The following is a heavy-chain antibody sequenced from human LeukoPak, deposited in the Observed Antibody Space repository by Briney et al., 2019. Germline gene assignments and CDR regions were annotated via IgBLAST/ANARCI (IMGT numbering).Heavy chain of an antibody. V-gene: IGHV3-74*01. D-gene: IGHD2-2*01. CDR2: INSDGSST. J-gene: IGHJ6*02. CDR3: ARDSSLLGYGMDV. Sequence: GGSLRLSCAASGFTFSSYWMHWVRQAPGKGLVWVSRINSDGSSTSYADSVKGRFTISTDNAKNTLYLQMNSLRAEDTAVYYCARDSSLLGYGMDVWGQGTTVTVSS. CDR1: GFTFSSYW.